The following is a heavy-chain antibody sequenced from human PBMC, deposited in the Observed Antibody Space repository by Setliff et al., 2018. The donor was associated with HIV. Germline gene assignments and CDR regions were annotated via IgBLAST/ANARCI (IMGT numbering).Heavy chain of an antibody. CDR1: GFTFGSYW. CDR2: INSDGSTT. CDR3: ASQIAVGI. J-gene: IGHJ3*02. V-gene: IGHV3-74*01. Sequence: PGGSLRLSCAASGFTFGSYWMHWVRQAPGKGLVWVSHINSDGSTTNYADSVKGRFTISRDNAKNTLYLEMNSLTAEDTAVYYCASQIAVGIWGQGTMVTVSS. D-gene: IGHD6-19*01.